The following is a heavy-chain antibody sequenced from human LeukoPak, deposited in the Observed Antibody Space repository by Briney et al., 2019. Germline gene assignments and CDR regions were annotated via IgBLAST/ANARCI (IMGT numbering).Heavy chain of an antibody. D-gene: IGHD5-18*01. J-gene: IGHJ4*02. CDR2: ISSSGSTI. CDR1: GFTFSSYS. Sequence: GGSLRLSCAASGFTFSSYSMNWVRQAPGKGLEWVSYISSSGSTIYYADSVKGRFTISRDNAKNSLYLQMNSLRAEDTAVYYCARALNVDTTMVQPSVAYWGQGTLVTVSS. CDR3: ARALNVDTTMVQPSVAY. V-gene: IGHV3-48*04.